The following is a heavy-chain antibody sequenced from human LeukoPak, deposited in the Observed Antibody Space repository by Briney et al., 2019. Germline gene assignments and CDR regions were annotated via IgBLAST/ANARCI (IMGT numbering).Heavy chain of an antibody. J-gene: IGHJ4*02. Sequence: SETLSLTCAVYGGSFSGYYWSWIRQPPGKGLEWIGEINHSGSTNYSPSLKSRVTISVDTSKNQFSLKLSSVTAADTAVYYCARGPYYDFWSGYYPRFDYWGQGTLVTVSS. CDR3: ARGPYYDFWSGYYPRFDY. D-gene: IGHD3-3*01. CDR2: INHSGST. CDR1: GGSFSGYY. V-gene: IGHV4-34*01.